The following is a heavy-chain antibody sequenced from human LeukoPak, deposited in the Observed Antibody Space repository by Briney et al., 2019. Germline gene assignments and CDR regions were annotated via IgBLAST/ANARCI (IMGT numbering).Heavy chain of an antibody. CDR3: ARGGKATVVTV. Sequence: PSETLSLTCTVSGGSISSYYWSWIRQPAGRGLEWIGRIYSSGSTNYNLSLKSRVTMSVDTSKNQFSLKLSSVTAADTAVYYCARGGKATVVTVWGQGTLVTVSS. V-gene: IGHV4-4*07. D-gene: IGHD4-23*01. J-gene: IGHJ4*02. CDR1: GGSISSYY. CDR2: IYSSGST.